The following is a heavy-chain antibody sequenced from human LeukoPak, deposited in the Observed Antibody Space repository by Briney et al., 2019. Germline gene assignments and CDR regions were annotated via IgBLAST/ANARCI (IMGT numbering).Heavy chain of an antibody. CDR1: GFTFSNFW. CDR2: IKKDGSEK. D-gene: IGHD3-22*01. J-gene: IGHJ4*02. Sequence: PGGSLRLSCAASGFTFSNFWMSWVRQAPGKGLEWVANIKKDGSEKYYVDSVKGRFTISRDNAKNSLYLQMSSLRAEDTAVYYCAREDCSGDYCSNTIDYWGQGTLVTVSS. V-gene: IGHV3-7*01. CDR3: AREDCSGDYCSNTIDY.